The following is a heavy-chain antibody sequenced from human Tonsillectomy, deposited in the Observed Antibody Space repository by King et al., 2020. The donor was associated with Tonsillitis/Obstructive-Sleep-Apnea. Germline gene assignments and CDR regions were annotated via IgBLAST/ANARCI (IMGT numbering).Heavy chain of an antibody. Sequence: VQLVESGGGLVQPGRSLRLSCAASGFTFDDYAMHWVRQAPGKGLEWVSGISWNSGSIGYADSVKGRFTISRDNAKNSLYLQMNSLRAEDTALYYCAKDGDYDILTVAIFVDYWGQGTLVTVSS. J-gene: IGHJ4*02. D-gene: IGHD3-9*01. V-gene: IGHV3-9*01. CDR3: AKDGDYDILTVAIFVDY. CDR1: GFTFDDYA. CDR2: ISWNSGSI.